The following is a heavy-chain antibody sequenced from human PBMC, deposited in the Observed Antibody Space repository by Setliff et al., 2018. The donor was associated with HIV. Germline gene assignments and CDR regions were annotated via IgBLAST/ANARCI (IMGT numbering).Heavy chain of an antibody. D-gene: IGHD1-26*01. CDR3: VLASIVSTARWNH. V-gene: IGHV1-2*02. CDR2: INPNSGAT. J-gene: IGHJ5*02. CDR1: GYTFSAYY. Sequence: ASVKVSCKASGYTFSAYYLHWVRRAPGQGLEWMGWINPNSGATNYAHNFQGRVTMTRNTSISTAYMDLSSLTSDDTAVYYCVLASIVSTARWNHWGRGTLVTVSS.